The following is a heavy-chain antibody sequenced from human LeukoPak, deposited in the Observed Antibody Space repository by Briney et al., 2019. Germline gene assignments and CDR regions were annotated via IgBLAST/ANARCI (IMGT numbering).Heavy chain of an antibody. D-gene: IGHD4-23*01. CDR1: GFTFSSYW. Sequence: GGSLRPSCAASGFTFSSYWMSWVRQAPGKGLEWVANIKQDGSEKSYVDSVKGRFTISRDNAKNSLYLQMNSLRAEDTAVYYCARGRWAVSKGYYFDYWGQGTLVTVSS. V-gene: IGHV3-7*01. CDR2: IKQDGSEK. CDR3: ARGRWAVSKGYYFDY. J-gene: IGHJ4*02.